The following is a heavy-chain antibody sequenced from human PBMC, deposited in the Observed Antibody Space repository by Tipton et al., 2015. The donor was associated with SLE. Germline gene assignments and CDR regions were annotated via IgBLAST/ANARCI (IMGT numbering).Heavy chain of an antibody. V-gene: IGHV1-18*01. CDR3: ARFRDRYCTAGVCLGENEMDV. D-gene: IGHD2-8*02. J-gene: IGHJ6*02. CDR1: GYTFTTYG. CDR2: ISAYNGNT. Sequence: QLVQSGAEVKKPGASVKVSCKASGYTFTTYGISWVRQAPGQGLEWMGWISAYNGNTDYAQKLQGRVTMTTDTSTSTAYMELRSLRSDDTAVYFCARFRDRYCTAGVCLGENEMDVWGQGTTVTVSS.